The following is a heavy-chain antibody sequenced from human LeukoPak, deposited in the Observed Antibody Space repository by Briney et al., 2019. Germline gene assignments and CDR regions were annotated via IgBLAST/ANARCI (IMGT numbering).Heavy chain of an antibody. CDR1: GFSFSSHA. Sequence: GGSLRLSCAASGFSFSSHAMHWVRQAPGKGLEWVALISNDGSNKYYADSVKGRFTISRDNSKSTLYLQMNSLRAEDTAVYYCASGRHDFVHWGHGTLVTVSS. CDR2: ISNDGSNK. CDR3: ASGRHDFVH. D-gene: IGHD3-16*01. J-gene: IGHJ4*01. V-gene: IGHV3-30*04.